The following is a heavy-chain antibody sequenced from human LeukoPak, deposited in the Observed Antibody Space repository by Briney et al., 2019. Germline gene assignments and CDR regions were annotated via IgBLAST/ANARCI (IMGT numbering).Heavy chain of an antibody. CDR1: SGSFSGYY. CDR3: ARGPVTADAFDI. Sequence: KPSETLSLTCAVYSGSFSGYYWSWIRQPPGKGLEWIGEINHSGSTNYNPSLKSRVTISVDTSKNQFSLKLSSVTAADTAVYYCARGPVTADAFDIWGQGTMVTVSS. CDR2: INHSGST. V-gene: IGHV4-34*01. D-gene: IGHD4-17*01. J-gene: IGHJ3*02.